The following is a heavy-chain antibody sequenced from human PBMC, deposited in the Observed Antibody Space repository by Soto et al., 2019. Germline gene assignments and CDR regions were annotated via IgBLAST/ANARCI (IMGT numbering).Heavy chain of an antibody. D-gene: IGHD6-19*01. Sequence: EVQLLESGGGLVQPGGSLRLPCAASGFTFSNCAMTWVRQAPGKGLEWVSAISGSGGSTYYAGSVKGRFTISRDNSKNTLYLQMNSLRAEDTAVYYCAKPFNTGWTRPDYWGQGTLVTVSS. J-gene: IGHJ4*02. V-gene: IGHV3-23*01. CDR1: GFTFSNCA. CDR2: ISGSGGST. CDR3: AKPFNTGWTRPDY.